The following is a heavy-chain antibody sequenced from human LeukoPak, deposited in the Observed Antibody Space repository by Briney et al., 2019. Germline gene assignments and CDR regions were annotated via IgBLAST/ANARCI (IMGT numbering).Heavy chain of an antibody. V-gene: IGHV4-61*02. J-gene: IGHJ4*02. Sequence: PSETLSLTCTVSGGSISSGSYYWSWIRQPAGKGLEWIGRIYTSGSTNYNPSLKSRVTISVDTSKNQFSLKLSSVTAADTAVYYCARENVRYYDSSGIDYWGQGTLVTVSS. D-gene: IGHD3-22*01. CDR2: IYTSGST. CDR1: GGSISSGSYY. CDR3: ARENVRYYDSSGIDY.